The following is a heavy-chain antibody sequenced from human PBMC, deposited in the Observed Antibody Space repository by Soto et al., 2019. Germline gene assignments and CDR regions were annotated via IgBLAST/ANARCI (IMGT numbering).Heavy chain of an antibody. V-gene: IGHV4-34*01. CDR1: GGSFSGCD. D-gene: IGHD6-6*01. J-gene: IGHJ6*03. CDR3: ARGMAARRGGYYYYYYMDV. Sequence: SETLSLTCAVYGGSFSGCDWSWIRQPPGKGLEWIGEINHSGSTNYNPSLKSRVTISVDTSKNQFSLKLSSVTAADTAVYYCARGMAARRGGYYYYYYMDVWGKGTTVTVSS. CDR2: INHSGST.